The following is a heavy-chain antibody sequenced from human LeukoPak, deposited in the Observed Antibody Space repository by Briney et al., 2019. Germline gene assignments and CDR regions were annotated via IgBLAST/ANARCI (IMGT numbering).Heavy chain of an antibody. CDR2: INSDGSST. V-gene: IGHV3-74*01. Sequence: GGSLRLSCAASGFTFSNYWMHWVRQAPGKGLVWVSRINSDGSSTSYADSVKGRFTISRDNAKNTLYLQMNSLRAEDTAVYYCARGDDCSNFVYWGQGTLVTVSS. J-gene: IGHJ4*02. D-gene: IGHD4-11*01. CDR3: ARGDDCSNFVY. CDR1: GFTFSNYW.